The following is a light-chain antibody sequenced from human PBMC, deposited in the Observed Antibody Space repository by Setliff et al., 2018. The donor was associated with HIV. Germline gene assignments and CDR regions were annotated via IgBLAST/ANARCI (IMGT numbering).Light chain of an antibody. CDR2: DVS. Sequence: QPALTQPASVSGSPGQSITISCTGTSSDVGGYNYVSWYQQHPGKAPKLMIYDVSNRPSGVSNRFSGSKSGNTASLTISGLQAEDEADYYCSSYTSSSSYGFGTGTKV. V-gene: IGLV2-14*03. CDR3: SSYTSSSSYG. J-gene: IGLJ1*01. CDR1: SSDVGGYNY.